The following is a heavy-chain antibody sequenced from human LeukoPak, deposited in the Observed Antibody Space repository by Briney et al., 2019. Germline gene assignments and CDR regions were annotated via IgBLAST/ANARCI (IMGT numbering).Heavy chain of an antibody. Sequence: SETLSLTCTVSGGSISSSPYYWGWIRQPPGKGLEWIGNIYYSGSTYYNPSLKTRVTISVDTSKNQFSLKLTSVTAADTAVYYCARRASVDGNWPRPLDYWGQGSLVTVSS. CDR3: ARRASVDGNWPRPLDY. CDR1: GGSISSSPYY. V-gene: IGHV4-39*01. CDR2: IYYSGST. J-gene: IGHJ4*02. D-gene: IGHD6-19*01.